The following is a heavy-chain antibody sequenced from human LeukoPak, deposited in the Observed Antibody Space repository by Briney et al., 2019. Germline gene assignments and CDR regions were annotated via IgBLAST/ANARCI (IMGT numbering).Heavy chain of an antibody. D-gene: IGHD3-10*01. CDR1: GFTFSIYG. CDR3: AKDRGGCSPPFDY. V-gene: IGHV3-23*01. J-gene: IGHJ4*02. CDR2: FSSSDGTT. Sequence: PGGSLRLSCAASGFTFSIYGMSWVRQAPGKGLEWVSGFSSSDGTTHYADSVKGRFTISRDISKNTLYLQMNRLRAEDTAVYYCAKDRGGCSPPFDYWGQGTLVTVSS.